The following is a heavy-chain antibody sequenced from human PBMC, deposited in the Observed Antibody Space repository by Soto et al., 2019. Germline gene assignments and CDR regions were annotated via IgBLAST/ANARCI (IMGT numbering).Heavy chain of an antibody. CDR3: ARGEAYGGPSLPHHY. V-gene: IGHV4-59*01. CDR1: DGSISRYY. Sequence: TETLSLSCTVQDGSISRYYWSWIRQPPGKGLEWIGYIYYSGSTNYNPSLKSRVTISVDTSKNQFSLKLSSVTAADTAVYYCARGEAYGGPSLPHHYWGQGTLVTDSS. CDR2: IYYSGST. D-gene: IGHD4-17*01. J-gene: IGHJ4*02.